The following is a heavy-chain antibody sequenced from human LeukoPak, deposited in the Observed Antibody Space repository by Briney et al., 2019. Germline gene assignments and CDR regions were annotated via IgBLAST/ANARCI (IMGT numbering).Heavy chain of an antibody. J-gene: IGHJ4*02. Sequence: PGGSLGLSCAASAFTFSSYAMNWVRQAPGKGLEWVSAISASGGSTYYADSVKGRFTISRDNSKNTLYLQINSLRAEDTALYHCAKGGYSTSDGNFDYWGQGTLVTVSS. D-gene: IGHD6-6*01. CDR3: AKGGYSTSDGNFDY. CDR2: ISASGGST. V-gene: IGHV3-23*01. CDR1: AFTFSSYA.